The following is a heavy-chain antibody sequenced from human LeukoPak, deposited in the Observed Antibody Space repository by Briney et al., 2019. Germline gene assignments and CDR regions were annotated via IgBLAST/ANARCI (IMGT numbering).Heavy chain of an antibody. J-gene: IGHJ4*02. CDR3: AEGFYGDYPFDY. CDR2: INPNSGGT. D-gene: IGHD4-17*01. V-gene: IGHV1-2*02. Sequence: ASVKVSCKASGYTFTGYYMHWVRQAPGQGLEWMGWINPNSGGTNYAQKFQGRVTMTRDTSISTAYMELSRLRSDDTAGYYCAEGFYGDYPFDYWGQGTLVTVSS. CDR1: GYTFTGYY.